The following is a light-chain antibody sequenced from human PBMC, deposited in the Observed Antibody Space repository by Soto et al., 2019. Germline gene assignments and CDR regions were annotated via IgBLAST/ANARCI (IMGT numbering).Light chain of an antibody. V-gene: IGKV3-11*01. CDR1: QSVDTS. CDR3: EQYSNWPLT. CDR2: DAS. J-gene: IGKJ4*01. Sequence: IVFKQSPATLSLSPGERATLSCRASQSVDTSLAWYQQKPGQPPRLLISDASNRATGVPARFSGSGSGTEFTLTISSLQSEHFAVYYCEQYSNWPLTFGGGTKVYIK.